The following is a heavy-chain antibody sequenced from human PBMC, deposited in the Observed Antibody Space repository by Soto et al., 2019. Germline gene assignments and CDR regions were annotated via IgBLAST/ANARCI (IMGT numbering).Heavy chain of an antibody. Sequence: DVQLVESGGGLIQPGESLRLSCAAFGFTISGKKYVAWVRQAPGKGLEWVSALYDLDGSFYAASVKGRFTTSSDSSKTTVYLHMNDLRPDDTAVYYCATWHEREHAYDVWGQGTTVTVS. J-gene: IGHJ3*01. CDR1: GFTISGKKY. D-gene: IGHD1-1*01. CDR3: ATWHEREHAYDV. V-gene: IGHV3-53*01. CDR2: LYDLDGS.